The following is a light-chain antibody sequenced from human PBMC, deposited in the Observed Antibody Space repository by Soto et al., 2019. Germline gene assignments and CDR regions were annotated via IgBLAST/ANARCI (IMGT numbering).Light chain of an antibody. CDR2: AAS. V-gene: IGKV1-6*01. CDR3: LQDYNYPWT. J-gene: IGKJ1*01. CDR1: QGIRTD. Sequence: AIQMTQSPSSLSASAGDRVTITCRASQGIRTDLGWYQQKPGKAPKLLIYAASSLQSGVPSRFSGSGSGTDFTLTISSLQPEDFATYYCLQDYNYPWTFGQGTEVEIK.